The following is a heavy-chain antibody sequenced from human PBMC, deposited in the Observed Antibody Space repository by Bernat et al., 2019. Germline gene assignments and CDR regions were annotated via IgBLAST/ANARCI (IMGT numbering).Heavy chain of an antibody. D-gene: IGHD2-21*02. CDR3: AGRVGRWDSAILLFG. CDR2: INWNGGST. Sequence: EVQLVESGGGVVRPGGSLRLFCAASGFTFDDYGMSWVRQAPGKGLEWVAGINWNGGSTGYAEAVKGRFTISRDNAKNSLYLQMNSLRAEDTALYYCAGRVGRWDSAILLFGGGQGTLVTVSS. V-gene: IGHV3-20*04. CDR1: GFTFDDYG. J-gene: IGHJ4*02.